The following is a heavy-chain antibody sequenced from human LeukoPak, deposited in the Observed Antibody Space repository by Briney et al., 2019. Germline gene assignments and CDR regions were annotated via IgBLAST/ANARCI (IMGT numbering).Heavy chain of an antibody. D-gene: IGHD5-18*01. Sequence: GGSLRLSCVASGITFSNYAVSWVRQAPEKGLDWVSVISGSAHKIRYADSVKGRFTISRDNSENIVYLQMNNLRAEDTAVYYCAGRVTGYSSGYVYWGQGTPVTVSS. CDR1: GITFSNYA. J-gene: IGHJ4*02. CDR2: ISGSAHKI. V-gene: IGHV3-23*01. CDR3: AGRVTGYSSGYVY.